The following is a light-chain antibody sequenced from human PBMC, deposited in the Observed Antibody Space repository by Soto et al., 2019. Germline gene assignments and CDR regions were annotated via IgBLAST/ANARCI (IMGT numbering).Light chain of an antibody. J-gene: IGLJ2*01. CDR1: SSDVGGYKY. CDR3: SSYGGTNNVV. V-gene: IGLV2-8*01. CDR2: EVT. Sequence: QSVLTQPPSASGSPRQSVTISCTGTSSDVGGYKYVSWYQHHPGKAPKVVIYEVTKRPSGVPDRFSGSQSGNTASLTVSGLQAEDEADYYCSSYGGTNNVVFGGGTKLTVL.